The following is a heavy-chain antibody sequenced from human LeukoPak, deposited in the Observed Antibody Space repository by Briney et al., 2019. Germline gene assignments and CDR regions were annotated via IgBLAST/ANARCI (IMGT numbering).Heavy chain of an antibody. CDR3: ASLDTFTYGSGYYFDY. CDR2: IYYSGST. D-gene: IGHD3-10*01. CDR1: GGSISSSSYY. V-gene: IGHV4-39*01. J-gene: IGHJ4*02. Sequence: PSETLSLTCTVSGGSISSSSYYWGWIRQPPGKGLEWIGSIYYSGSTYYNPSLKSRVTISVDTSKNQFSLKLSSVTAADTAVYYCASLDTFTYGSGYYFDYWGQGTLVTVSS.